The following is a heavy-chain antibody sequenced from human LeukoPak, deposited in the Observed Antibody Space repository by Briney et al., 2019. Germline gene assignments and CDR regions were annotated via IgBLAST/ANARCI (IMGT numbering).Heavy chain of an antibody. Sequence: ASVKVSCKASGYTFTSYGISWVRQAPGQGLEWMGWISAYNGNTNYAQKLQVRVTMTTDTSTSTAYMELRSLRSDDTAVYYCARDLRLWFGGYYYYYGMDVWGKGTTVTVSS. CDR3: ARDLRLWFGGYYYYYGMDV. J-gene: IGHJ6*04. V-gene: IGHV1-18*04. CDR1: GYTFTSYG. D-gene: IGHD3-10*01. CDR2: ISAYNGNT.